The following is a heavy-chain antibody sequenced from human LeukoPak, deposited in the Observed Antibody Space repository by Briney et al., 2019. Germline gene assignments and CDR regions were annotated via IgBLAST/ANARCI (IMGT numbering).Heavy chain of an antibody. CDR2: ISGYNGNT. Sequence: ASVKVSCKASGYTFTSYGISWVRQAPGQGLEWMGWISGYNGNTNYAQNLQGRVTMTTDTSTSTVYMELRSLRSDDTAVYYCAREGAVAGPLDAFDIWGQGTMVTVSS. CDR1: GYTFTSYG. V-gene: IGHV1-18*01. D-gene: IGHD6-19*01. CDR3: AREGAVAGPLDAFDI. J-gene: IGHJ3*02.